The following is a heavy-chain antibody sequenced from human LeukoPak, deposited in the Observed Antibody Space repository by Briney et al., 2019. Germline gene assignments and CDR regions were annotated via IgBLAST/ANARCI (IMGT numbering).Heavy chain of an antibody. CDR3: ARLFWSDSHSFDY. CDR2: IHYSGST. D-gene: IGHD3-3*01. CDR1: GVSTSSYY. J-gene: IGHJ4*02. Sequence: PSETLSLTCIVSGVSTSSYYWSWIRQPPGKGLEWIGYIHYSGSTNYNPSLKSRVTISLDTSKNQFSLKLSSVTAADTAVYYCARLFWSDSHSFDYWGQGTLVTVSS. V-gene: IGHV4-59*01.